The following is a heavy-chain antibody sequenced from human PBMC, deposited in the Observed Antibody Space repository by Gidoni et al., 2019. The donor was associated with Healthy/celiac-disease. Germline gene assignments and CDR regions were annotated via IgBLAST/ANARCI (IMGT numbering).Heavy chain of an antibody. V-gene: IGHV1-69*01. D-gene: IGHD2-15*01. CDR2: IIPIFGTA. Sequence: GQGLEWMGGIIPIFGTANYAQKFQGRVTITADESTSTAYMELSSLRSEDTAVYYCARRRVDCSGGSCYPRVRLYFDLWGRGTLVTVSS. CDR3: ARRRVDCSGGSCYPRVRLYFDL. J-gene: IGHJ2*01.